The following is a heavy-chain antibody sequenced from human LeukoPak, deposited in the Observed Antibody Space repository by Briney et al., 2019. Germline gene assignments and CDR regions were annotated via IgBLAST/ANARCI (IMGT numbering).Heavy chain of an antibody. CDR3: ARAVFGVIDYYDSSGYFRYFDY. CDR2: INHSGST. V-gene: IGHV4-30-4*08. CDR1: GASISSGDYF. Sequence: SETLSLTCTVSGASISSGDYFWTWIRQPPGKGLEWIGEINHSGSTNYNPSLKSRVTISVDTSKNQFSLKLSSVTAADMAVYYCARAVFGVIDYYDSSGYFRYFDYWGQGTLVTVSS. J-gene: IGHJ4*02. D-gene: IGHD3-22*01.